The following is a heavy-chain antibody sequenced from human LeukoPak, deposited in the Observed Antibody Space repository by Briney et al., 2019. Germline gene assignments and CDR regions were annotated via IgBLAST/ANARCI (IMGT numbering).Heavy chain of an antibody. CDR3: VLDLFSSFAFDI. J-gene: IGHJ3*02. CDR2: INSDGSST. Sequence: GGSLRLSCAAPGFTFSRYWMHWVRQAPGKGLLWVSRINSDGSSTYYADSVKGRFTTSRDNAKNALHLQMNSLTAEDTAVYYCVLDLFSSFAFDIWGQGTMVTVSS. CDR1: GFTFSRYW. V-gene: IGHV3-74*01. D-gene: IGHD3/OR15-3a*01.